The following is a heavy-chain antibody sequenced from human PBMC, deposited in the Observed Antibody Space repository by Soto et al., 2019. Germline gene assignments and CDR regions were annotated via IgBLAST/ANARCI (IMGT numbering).Heavy chain of an antibody. CDR1: GFIFSNAW. CDR3: TTGWSSKDY. V-gene: IGHV3-15*01. CDR2: IKSESDGGTT. Sequence: EVPLVESGGGLVKPGGSLRLSCAASGFIFSNAWMNWVRQTPGKGLEWVGRIKSESDGGTTDYAAPVKGRFIISRDDSKNMPYLQVSSLKIEDTAVYYCTTGWSSKDYWGQGTLVTVSS. D-gene: IGHD6-13*01. J-gene: IGHJ4*02.